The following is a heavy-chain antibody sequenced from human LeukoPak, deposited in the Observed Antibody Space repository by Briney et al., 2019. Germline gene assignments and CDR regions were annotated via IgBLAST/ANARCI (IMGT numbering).Heavy chain of an antibody. J-gene: IGHJ3*01. CDR2: IRNGAGNGKNLE. Sequence: PGGSLRLSCAASGFIFRNYGIHCVRQTPGKGLEWVAFIRNGAGNGKNLEYYTDSVRGRFIISRDNSKNSLYLQMNRLKPEDTAMYVCAKSRAPTADPDAFDVWGQGTMVTVSS. CDR1: GFIFRNYG. CDR3: AKSRAPTADPDAFDV. V-gene: IGHV3-30*02. D-gene: IGHD1-14*01.